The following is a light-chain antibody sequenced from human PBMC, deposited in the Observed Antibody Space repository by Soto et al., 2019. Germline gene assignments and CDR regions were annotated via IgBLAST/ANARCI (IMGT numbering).Light chain of an antibody. CDR3: QQRSNWPPWT. CDR2: DAS. J-gene: IGKJ1*01. V-gene: IGKV3-11*01. CDR1: QSVSSY. Sequence: EIVFTQSPATLSLSPGERATLSCRASQSVSSYLAWYQQKPGQAPRLLIYDASNRATGIPARFSGSGSGTDFTLTISSLEPEDFAVYYCQQRSNWPPWTFGQGTTV.